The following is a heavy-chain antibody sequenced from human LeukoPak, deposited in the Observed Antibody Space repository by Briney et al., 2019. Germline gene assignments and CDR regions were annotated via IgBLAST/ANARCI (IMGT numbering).Heavy chain of an antibody. Sequence: GGSLRLSCAASGFTFSNYWMHWVRKAPGKGLVWVSRINTDGSSTDYADSVKGRFTISRDNSKNTLYLQMNSLRAEDTAVYYCARDLDGYRSGNGAWGQGTLVTVSS. CDR3: ARDLDGYRSGNGA. V-gene: IGHV3-74*01. J-gene: IGHJ5*02. CDR2: INTDGSST. CDR1: GFTFSNYW. D-gene: IGHD5-12*01.